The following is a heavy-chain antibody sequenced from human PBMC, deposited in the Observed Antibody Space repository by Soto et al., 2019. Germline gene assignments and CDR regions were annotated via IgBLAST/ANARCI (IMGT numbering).Heavy chain of an antibody. CDR2: IYSGGST. D-gene: IGHD4-17*01. CDR1: GFTVSSNY. J-gene: IGHJ4*02. V-gene: IGHV3-66*01. Sequence: GGSLRLSCAASGFTVSSNYMSWVRQAPGKGLEWVSVIYSGGSTYYADSVKGRFTISRDNSKNTLYLQMNSLRAEDTAVYYCARLYYGDYVFDYWGQGTLVTVSS. CDR3: ARLYYGDYVFDY.